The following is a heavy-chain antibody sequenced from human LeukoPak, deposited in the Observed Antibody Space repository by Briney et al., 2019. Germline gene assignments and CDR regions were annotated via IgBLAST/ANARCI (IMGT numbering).Heavy chain of an antibody. CDR3: AKASMVRGVTTTDFDY. Sequence: GGSLRLSCTPSGFTFNNYAMSWVRQPPVKWREWVSSISGDGRNTFYVGSGRGRFTISRDNSKNTLYLQMNSLRAEDTAVYYCAKASMVRGVTTTDFDYWGQGTLVTVSS. J-gene: IGHJ4*02. CDR1: GFTFNNYA. D-gene: IGHD3-10*01. CDR2: ISGDGRNT. V-gene: IGHV3-23*01.